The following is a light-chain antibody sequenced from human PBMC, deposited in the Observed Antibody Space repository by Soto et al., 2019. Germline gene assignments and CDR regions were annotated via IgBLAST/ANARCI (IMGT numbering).Light chain of an antibody. CDR1: ASDIGGYTF. CDR3: SAPGGTNPYV. V-gene: IGLV2-8*01. J-gene: IGLJ1*01. Sequence: QSALTQPPSASGSPGQSVAISCTGTASDIGGYTFVSWYPQHPGKAPRLLIYDVNKRPSGVTDRFSGSKSGNTASLTVSGLQSEEEADYYCSAPGGTNPYVVVTGTMATVL. CDR2: DVN.